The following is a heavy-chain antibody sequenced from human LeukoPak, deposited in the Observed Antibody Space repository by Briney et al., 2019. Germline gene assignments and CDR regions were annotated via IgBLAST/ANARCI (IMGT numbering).Heavy chain of an antibody. Sequence: PGGSLRLSCAASGFTFSSYAMHWVRQAPGKGLEWVAVISYDGSNKYYADSVKGRFTISRDNSKNTLYLQMNSLRAEDTAVYYCARDPSVATIYSSYYYGMDVWGQGTTVTVSS. D-gene: IGHD5-12*01. V-gene: IGHV3-30-3*01. J-gene: IGHJ6*02. CDR2: ISYDGSNK. CDR3: ARDPSVATIYSSYYYGMDV. CDR1: GFTFSSYA.